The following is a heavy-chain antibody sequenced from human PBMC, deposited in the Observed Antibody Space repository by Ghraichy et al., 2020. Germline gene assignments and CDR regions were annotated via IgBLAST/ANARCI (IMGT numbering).Heavy chain of an antibody. CDR2: INHSGDT. V-gene: IGHV4-34*01. D-gene: IGHD3-10*01. J-gene: IGHJ5*02. CDR1: GGSFNIYY. CDR3: ARGLIYGSGRAWFDP. Sequence: YAVNGGSFNIYYWNWIRQPPGKGLEWIGEINHSGDTSYNSSLTSRVTISVNTFKKEFSLNLSSVTAADTAVYYCARGLIYGSGRAWFDPWGQGTLVTVSS.